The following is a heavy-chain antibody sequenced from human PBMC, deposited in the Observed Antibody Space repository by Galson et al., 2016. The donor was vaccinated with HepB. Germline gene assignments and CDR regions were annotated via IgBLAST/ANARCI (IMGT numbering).Heavy chain of an antibody. CDR1: GGTFNIFA. J-gene: IGHJ6*02. CDR3: TRGSGTYFPSYYYYGMDV. V-gene: IGHV1-69*13. Sequence: SVKVSCKASGGTFNIFAISWVRQAPGQGLEWMGGIIPFFHTTNFAQMFQDRVTITADESTSTAYMELSSLTSEDTAVYYCTRGSGTYFPSYYYYGMDVWGQGTTVTVSS. D-gene: IGHD1-26*01. CDR2: IIPFFHTT.